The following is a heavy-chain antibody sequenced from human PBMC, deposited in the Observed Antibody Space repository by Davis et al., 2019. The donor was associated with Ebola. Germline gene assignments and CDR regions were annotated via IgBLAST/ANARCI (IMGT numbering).Heavy chain of an antibody. J-gene: IGHJ5*02. CDR1: GDSISTHY. CDR2: IHNNGNT. V-gene: IGHV4-59*11. CDR3: ARVNIVVVIAQGWFDP. D-gene: IGHD2-21*01. Sequence: SETLSLTCTVSGDSISTHYWSWIRQPPGGGLEWIGYIHNNGNTKYNPSLKSRVTISVDKSKNQFSLKLSSVTAADTAVYYCARVNIVVVIAQGWFDPWGQGTLVTVSS.